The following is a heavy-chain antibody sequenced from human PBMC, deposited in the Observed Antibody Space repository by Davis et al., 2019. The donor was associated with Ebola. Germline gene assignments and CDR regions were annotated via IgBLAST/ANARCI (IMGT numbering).Heavy chain of an antibody. V-gene: IGHV1-18*01. D-gene: IGHD1-26*01. CDR1: GYTFTSYG. Sequence: AASVKVSCKASGYTFTSYGISWVRQAPGQGLEWMGWISAYNGNTNYAQKLQGRVTMTTDTSTSTAYMELRSLRSDDTAVYYCASPTGGSYLYYYYGMDVWGQGTTVTVSS. CDR2: ISAYNGNT. CDR3: ASPTGGSYLYYYYGMDV. J-gene: IGHJ6*02.